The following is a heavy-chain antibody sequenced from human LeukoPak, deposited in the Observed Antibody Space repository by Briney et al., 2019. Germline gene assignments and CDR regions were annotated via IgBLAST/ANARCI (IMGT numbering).Heavy chain of an antibody. CDR2: INHSGST. Sequence: SETLSLTYAVYGGSFSGYYWSWIRQPPGKGLEWIGEINHSGSTNYNPSLKSRVTISVDTSKNQFSLKLSSVTAADTAVYYCARISSGSYPAYYYYYYGMDVWGQGTTVTVSS. J-gene: IGHJ6*02. V-gene: IGHV4-34*01. CDR3: ARISSGSYPAYYYYYYGMDV. CDR1: GGSFSGYY. D-gene: IGHD3-10*01.